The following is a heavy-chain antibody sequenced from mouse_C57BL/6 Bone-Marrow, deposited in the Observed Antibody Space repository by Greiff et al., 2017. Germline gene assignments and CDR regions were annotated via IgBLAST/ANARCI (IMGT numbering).Heavy chain of an antibody. D-gene: IGHD1-1*01. CDR2: IDPSDSYT. CDR3: ARERDYGSRFAY. CDR1: GYTFTSYW. J-gene: IGHJ3*01. V-gene: IGHV1-69*01. Sequence: VQLQQPGAELVMPGASVKMSCKASGYTFTSYWMHWVKQRPGQGLEWIGEIDPSDSYTNYNQKFKGKSILTVDKSSSTAYMQLSSLTSEDSAVFYCARERDYGSRFAYWGQGTLVTVSA.